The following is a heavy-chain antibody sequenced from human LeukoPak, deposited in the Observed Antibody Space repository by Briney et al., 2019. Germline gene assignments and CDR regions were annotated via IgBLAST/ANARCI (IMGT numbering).Heavy chain of an antibody. Sequence: GGSLRLSCAASGFTFSNYAMSWVRQPPGKGLEWVSAITWNSAFIAYADSVKGRFTVSRDNANNSLYLHMNSLRPEDTASYYCATGGAPTYWGQGTPVTVSS. J-gene: IGHJ4*02. D-gene: IGHD1-1*01. CDR1: GFTFSNYA. CDR2: ITWNSAFI. V-gene: IGHV3-9*01. CDR3: ATGGAPTY.